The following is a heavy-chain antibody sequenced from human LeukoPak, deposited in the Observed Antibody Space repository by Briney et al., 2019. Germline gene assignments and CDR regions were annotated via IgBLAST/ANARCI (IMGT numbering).Heavy chain of an antibody. J-gene: IGHJ4*02. V-gene: IGHV4-38-2*02. D-gene: IGHD3-22*01. Sequence: SETLSPTCTVSGYSISNGYYWVWIRQTPGKGLEWIASVSHRGSTYYNPSLKSRVSISIDTSKNQFSLKVDSVTAADTAVYFCARGGSSTMIAGTDWGQGTLLTVSS. CDR3: ARGGSSTMIAGTD. CDR1: GYSISNGYY. CDR2: VSHRGST.